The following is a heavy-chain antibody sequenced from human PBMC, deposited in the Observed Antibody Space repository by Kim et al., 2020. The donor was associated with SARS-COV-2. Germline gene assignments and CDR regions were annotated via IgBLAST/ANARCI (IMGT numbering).Heavy chain of an antibody. CDR1: GGSFSSYY. Sequence: SETLSLTCAVFGGSFSSYYWRCIRQPPGKGLEWIGGINRSGSTNYNPPLKSRVTLSVDTTKNQFSLKLSSVTAADTAAYFSAIDSGIAARRLKYYYYCM. J-gene: IGHJ6*01. D-gene: IGHD6-6*01. V-gene: IGHV4-34*01. CDR3: AIDSGIAARRLKYYYYCM. CDR2: INRSGST.